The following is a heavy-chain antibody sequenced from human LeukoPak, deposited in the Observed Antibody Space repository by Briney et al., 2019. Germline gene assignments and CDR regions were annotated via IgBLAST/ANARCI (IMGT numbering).Heavy chain of an antibody. J-gene: IGHJ4*02. CDR1: GFTFSSYW. CDR2: INQGGSEE. Sequence: QPVGSLLLSCAASGFTFSSYWMSWVRQAPGKGLEWVANINQGGSEEYYVDSVKGRFTISRDNAKNSLYLQMTSLRAEDTAVYYCARGRYSSGWYGYFDYWGQRTLVTVSS. V-gene: IGHV3-7*04. D-gene: IGHD6-19*01. CDR3: ARGRYSSGWYGYFDY.